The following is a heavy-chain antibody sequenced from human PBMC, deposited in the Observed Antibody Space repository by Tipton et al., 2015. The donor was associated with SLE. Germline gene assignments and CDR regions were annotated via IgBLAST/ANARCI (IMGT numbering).Heavy chain of an antibody. V-gene: IGHV4-34*01. J-gene: IGHJ4*02. CDR3: ARLIAARLPFDY. CDR1: GGSFSGYY. Sequence: TLSLTCAVYGGSFSGYYWSWIRQPPGKGLEWIGEINHSGSTKYNPSLKSRVTISVDTSKKQFSLNLSSVTAADTAVYYCARLIAARLPFDYWGQGTLVIVSS. D-gene: IGHD6-6*01. CDR2: INHSGST.